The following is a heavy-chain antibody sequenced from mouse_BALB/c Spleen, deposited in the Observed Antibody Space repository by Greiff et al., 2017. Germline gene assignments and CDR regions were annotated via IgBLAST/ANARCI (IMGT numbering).Heavy chain of an antibody. J-gene: IGHJ1*01. V-gene: IGHV5-6-5*01. CDR1: GFTFSSYA. D-gene: IGHD1-1*01. CDR2: ISSGGST. CDR3: ARQGYGSSHWYFDV. Sequence: EVKLVESGGGLVKPGGSLKLSCAASGFTFSSYAMSWVRQTPEKRLEWVASISSGGSTYYPDSVKGRFTISRDNARNILYLQMSSLRSEDTAMYYCARQGYGSSHWYFDVWGAGTTVTVSS.